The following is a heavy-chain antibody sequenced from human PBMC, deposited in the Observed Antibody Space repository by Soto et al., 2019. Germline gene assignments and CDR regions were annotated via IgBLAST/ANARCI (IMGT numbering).Heavy chain of an antibody. J-gene: IGHJ4*02. D-gene: IGHD5-18*01. CDR2: IYYSGST. V-gene: IGHV4-61*01. CDR1: GGSVSSGSYY. Sequence: SETLSLTCTVSGGSVSSGSYYWSWIRQPPGKGLEWIGYIYYSGSTNYNPSLKSRVTISVDTSKNQFSLKLSSVTAADTAEYYCARYLSGEIGYSYGYMWGYFDYWGQGTLVTVSS. CDR3: ARYLSGEIGYSYGYMWGYFDY.